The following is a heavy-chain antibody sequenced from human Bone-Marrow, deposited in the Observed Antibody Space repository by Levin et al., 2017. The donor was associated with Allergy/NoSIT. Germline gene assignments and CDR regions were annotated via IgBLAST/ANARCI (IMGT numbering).Heavy chain of an antibody. V-gene: IGHV3-7*01. CDR1: GLTFSNSW. CDR2: INQDGSEK. J-gene: IGHJ5*02. CDR3: ARGGLGYCSNTRCYTKNFFDP. Sequence: PGGSLRLSCAASGLTFSNSWMNWVRQAPGKGLEWVANINQDGSEKYYVDSVKGRFTVSRDNAKDSLYLQMNNLTAEDTAVYYCARGGLGYCSNTRCYTKNFFDPWGQGTLVTVSS. D-gene: IGHD2-2*01.